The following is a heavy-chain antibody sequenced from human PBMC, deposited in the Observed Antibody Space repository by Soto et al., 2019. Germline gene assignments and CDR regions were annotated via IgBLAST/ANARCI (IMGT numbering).Heavy chain of an antibody. V-gene: IGHV3-48*02. J-gene: IGHJ4*02. CDR2: ISSSSSTI. Sequence: TGARKNQGKGLERVSYISSSSSTIYYADSVKGRFTISRDNAKNSLYLQMNSLRDEDTAVYYCARDLYYYDSSGYYRLDYRGQRPLVTGSS. D-gene: IGHD3-22*01. CDR3: ARDLYYYDSSGYYRLDY.